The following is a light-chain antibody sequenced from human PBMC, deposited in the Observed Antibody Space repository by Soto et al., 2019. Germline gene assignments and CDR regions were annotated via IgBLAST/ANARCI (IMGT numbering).Light chain of an antibody. V-gene: IGKV3-15*01. CDR2: AAS. CDR1: QSVSTN. CDR3: QQRSNWPPERT. J-gene: IGKJ1*01. Sequence: EIVMTQSPATLSVSPGERATLSCRASQSVSTNLAWYQQKPGQAPRLLIYAASVRATGIPARFSGSGSGTEFTLTISSLQSEDFAVYYCQQRSNWPPERTFGQGTKVEIK.